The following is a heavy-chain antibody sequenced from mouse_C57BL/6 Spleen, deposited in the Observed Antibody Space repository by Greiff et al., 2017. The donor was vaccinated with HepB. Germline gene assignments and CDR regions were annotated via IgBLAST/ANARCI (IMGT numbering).Heavy chain of an antibody. Sequence: DVMLVESGGDLVKPGGSLKLSCAASGFTFSSYGMSWVRQTPDKRLEWVATISSGGSYTYYPDSVKGRFTISRDNAKNTLYLQMSSLKSEDTAMYYCASPSTSSRYYFDYWGQGTTLTVSS. CDR2: ISSGGSYT. J-gene: IGHJ2*01. CDR3: ASPSTSSRYYFDY. V-gene: IGHV5-6*02. CDR1: GFTFSSYG. D-gene: IGHD1-1*01.